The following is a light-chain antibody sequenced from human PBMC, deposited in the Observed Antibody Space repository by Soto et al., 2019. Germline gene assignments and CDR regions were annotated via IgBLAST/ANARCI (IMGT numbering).Light chain of an antibody. CDR1: QSISTY. CDR2: AAS. V-gene: IGKV1-39*01. Sequence: DMQVTQSPSSLSASVGDRVTITCRASQSISTYLNWYQQKPGKAPKLLIYAASSLQSGVPSRFSGSGSGTDFTLTINSLPPEDFGTYYCQESHRDLLIFGPGTKVDIK. J-gene: IGKJ3*01. CDR3: QESHRDLLI.